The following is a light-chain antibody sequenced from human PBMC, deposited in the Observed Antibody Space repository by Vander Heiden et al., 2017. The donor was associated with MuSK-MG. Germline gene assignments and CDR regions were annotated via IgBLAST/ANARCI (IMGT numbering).Light chain of an antibody. CDR2: NNS. Sequence: QSVLTQPPSASGTPGQRVTISFSGSSSNLGSNPFSWFQHLPGTAPNLLIYNNSQRPAGVPDRFSGSKSGTSASLAISGLQSEDEADYYCAAWDNSLNGLVFGTGTKVTAL. CDR1: SSNLGSNP. J-gene: IGLJ1*01. CDR3: AAWDNSLNGLV. V-gene: IGLV1-44*01.